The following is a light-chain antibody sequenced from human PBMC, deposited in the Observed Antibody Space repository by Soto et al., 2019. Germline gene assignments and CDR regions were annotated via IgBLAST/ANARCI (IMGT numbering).Light chain of an antibody. CDR2: KAS. Sequence: DIQMTQSPSTLSASVGDRVTITCRASQSISSWLAWYQQKPGKAPKLLIYKASSLESGAPSRFSGSGSGTDFTLTISTLQADNVATYYFQQYNSYRYTFGQGTKLEIK. CDR1: QSISSW. J-gene: IGKJ2*01. CDR3: QQYNSYRYT. V-gene: IGKV1-5*03.